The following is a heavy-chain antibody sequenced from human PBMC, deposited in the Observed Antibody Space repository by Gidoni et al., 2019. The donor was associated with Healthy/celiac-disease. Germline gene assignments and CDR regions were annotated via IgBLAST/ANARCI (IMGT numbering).Heavy chain of an antibody. D-gene: IGHD2-2*01. CDR1: GFALSNARMG. J-gene: IGHJ6*03. CDR2: SFSNDEN. Sequence: QVTLKESGPVLVKPTETLKLNCTVSGFALSNARMGVSWLRQPPGKALEWLAHSFSNDENSYSTSLTSRLIISKDTSKSQVFLTMTNMDPVDTSTYYCARMHHPNPYCSSTSCSYYYYMDVWGKRTTVTVSS. CDR3: ARMHHPNPYCSSTSCSYYYYMDV. V-gene: IGHV2-26*01.